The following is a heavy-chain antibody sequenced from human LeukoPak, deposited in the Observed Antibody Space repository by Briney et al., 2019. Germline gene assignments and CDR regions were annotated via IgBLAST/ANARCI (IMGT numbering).Heavy chain of an antibody. CDR1: GYRFNSYW. J-gene: IGHJ3*02. D-gene: IGHD3-22*01. CDR2: IYPGDSDT. V-gene: IGHV5-51*01. CDR3: ARHQGSSSGALDI. Sequence: GESLKISCQGSGYRFNSYWIGWVRQVPGKGLEWMGIIYPGDSDTRYSPSFQGQVTIPADKSISTAYLQWSSLKASDTAMYYCARHQGSSSGALDIWGQGTMVTVSS.